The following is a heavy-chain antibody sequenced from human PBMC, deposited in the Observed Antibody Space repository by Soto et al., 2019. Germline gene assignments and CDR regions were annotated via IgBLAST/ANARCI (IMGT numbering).Heavy chain of an antibody. V-gene: IGHV4-39*01. CDR1: GDSISNSRFY. CDR2: IYHTGNA. D-gene: IGHD3-10*01. J-gene: IGHJ1*01. CDR3: ARTDVYLYRPGNYYNVRVSFPH. Sequence: SETLSLTCSVSGDSISNSRFYWAWIRQPPGEGLEWIGSIYHTGNAYYNPSLKSRVTISVDTSKNQFSLKLTSVTAADAALYYCARTDVYLYRPGNYYNVRVSFPHWGQGTLVTVSS.